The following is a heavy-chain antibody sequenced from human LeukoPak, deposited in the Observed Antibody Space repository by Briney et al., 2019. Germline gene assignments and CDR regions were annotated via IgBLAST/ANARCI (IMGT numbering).Heavy chain of an antibody. V-gene: IGHV4-34*01. CDR2: INHSGST. Sequence: KPSETLPLTCAVYGGSFSGYYWSWIRQPPGKGLEWIGEINHSGSTNYNPSLKSRVTISVDTSKNQFSLKLSSVTAADTAVYYCARGKTGGHYDYVWGSYRRYYFDYWGQGTLVTVSS. D-gene: IGHD3-16*02. CDR3: ARGKTGGHYDYVWGSYRRYYFDY. J-gene: IGHJ4*02. CDR1: GGSFSGYY.